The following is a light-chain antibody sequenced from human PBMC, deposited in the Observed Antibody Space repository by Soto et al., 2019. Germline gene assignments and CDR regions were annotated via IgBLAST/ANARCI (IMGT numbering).Light chain of an antibody. CDR1: QSISSW. Sequence: DIKLTQSPATLSSSVGDRVTITCRTSQSISSWLAWYQQKPGKAPKLLSYEHSSLESGVPSRFRGSGSGTEFTLTISSLQPDDFETYYCQQYNSYSITFGQGTRLEIK. V-gene: IGKV1-5*01. CDR3: QQYNSYSIT. J-gene: IGKJ5*01. CDR2: EHS.